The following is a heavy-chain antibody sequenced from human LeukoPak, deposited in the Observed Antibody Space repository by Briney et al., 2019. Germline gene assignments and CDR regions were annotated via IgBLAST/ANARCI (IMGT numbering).Heavy chain of an antibody. Sequence: ASVKVSCKASGYTFTSYGISWVRQAPGQGLEWMGWISAYNGNTNYAQKLQGRVTMTTDTSTSTAYMELRSLRSGDTAVYYCARDAARYCSGGSCYGGFDYWGQGTLVTVSS. J-gene: IGHJ4*02. CDR3: ARDAARYCSGGSCYGGFDY. CDR2: ISAYNGNT. D-gene: IGHD2-15*01. CDR1: GYTFTSYG. V-gene: IGHV1-18*01.